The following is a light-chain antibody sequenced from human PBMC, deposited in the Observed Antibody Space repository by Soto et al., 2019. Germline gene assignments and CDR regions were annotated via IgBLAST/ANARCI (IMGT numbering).Light chain of an antibody. CDR1: QSVSID. Sequence: EIVLTQSPATLSLSPGERVTLSCRASQSVSIDLAWYQQKPGQAPRLLIYDASNRATGIAARFSGGGSGTDFTLTISSPEPEDFAVYYCQQRSQWPWTFGKGTKVDIK. CDR3: QQRSQWPWT. CDR2: DAS. V-gene: IGKV3-11*01. J-gene: IGKJ1*01.